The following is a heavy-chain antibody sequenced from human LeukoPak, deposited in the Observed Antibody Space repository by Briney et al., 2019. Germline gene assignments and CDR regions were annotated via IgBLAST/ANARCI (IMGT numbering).Heavy chain of an antibody. CDR1: GGSISSYY. J-gene: IGHJ4*02. CDR3: ARTISGSYYYFDY. V-gene: IGHV4-59*08. D-gene: IGHD1-26*01. Sequence: SETLSLTCTVSGGSISSYYWSWIRQPPGKGLEWIGYIYYSGSTNYNPSLKSRVTISVDTSKNPFSLKLTSVTAADTAVYYCARTISGSYYYFDYWGQGTLVTVSS. CDR2: IYYSGST.